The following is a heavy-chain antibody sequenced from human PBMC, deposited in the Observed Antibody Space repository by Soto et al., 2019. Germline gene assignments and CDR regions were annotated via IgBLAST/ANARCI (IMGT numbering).Heavy chain of an antibody. CDR3: ARIYDFWSGYYWFDP. CDR2: IYYSGIT. CDR1: GGSISTYF. J-gene: IGHJ5*02. V-gene: IGHV4-59*12. D-gene: IGHD3-3*01. Sequence: SETLSLTCTVSGGSISTYFWTWIRQPPGKGLEWIGYIYYSGITDSNPSLKSRLTISVDTSKNQFSLNLRSVTAADTAVYYCARIYDFWSGYYWFDPWGQGTLVTV.